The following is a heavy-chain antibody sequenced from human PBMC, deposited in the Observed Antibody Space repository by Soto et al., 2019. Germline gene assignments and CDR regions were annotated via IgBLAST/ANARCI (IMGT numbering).Heavy chain of an antibody. CDR2: IIPIFGTA. CDR3: ARHFRAYSYYYGMDV. V-gene: IGHV1-69*01. J-gene: IGHJ6*02. Sequence: QVQLVQSGAEVKKPGSSVKVSCKASGGTFSSYAISWVRQAPGQGLEWMGGIIPIFGTANYAQKFQGRVTITADDSTSADYMGLSGLRSEDTAVYYCARHFRAYSYYYGMDVWGQGTTVTVSS. CDR1: GGTFSSYA. D-gene: IGHD2-21*01.